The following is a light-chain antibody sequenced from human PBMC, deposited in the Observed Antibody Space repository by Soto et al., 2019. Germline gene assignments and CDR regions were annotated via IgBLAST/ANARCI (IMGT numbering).Light chain of an antibody. Sequence: QSVLTQPASVSGSPGQSITVSCTGTSSDVGAHDYVSWYQHHPGKAPKLIIFEVSNRPSGVSDRFSGSKSGNTASLTISGLQAEDEAQYYCAAYTSVAALFGGGTKLTVL. V-gene: IGLV2-14*01. CDR1: SSDVGAHDY. J-gene: IGLJ3*02. CDR3: AAYTSVAAL. CDR2: EVS.